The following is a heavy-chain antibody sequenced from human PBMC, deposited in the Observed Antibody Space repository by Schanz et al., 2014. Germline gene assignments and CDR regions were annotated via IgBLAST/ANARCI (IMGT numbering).Heavy chain of an antibody. CDR2: ISTSSSYI. V-gene: IGHV3-21*04. J-gene: IGHJ3*01. D-gene: IGHD5-12*01. CDR1: GFTFSNYW. Sequence: EVQLVESGGGLVQPGGSLRLSCAASGFTFSNYWIHWVRQAPGKGLEWVSSISTSSSYIYYADSVKGRFTISRDNSKNTLYLQMNSLRAEDTAVYFCARDGGRDGYNLAFDVWGQGTLVTVSS. CDR3: ARDGGRDGYNLAFDV.